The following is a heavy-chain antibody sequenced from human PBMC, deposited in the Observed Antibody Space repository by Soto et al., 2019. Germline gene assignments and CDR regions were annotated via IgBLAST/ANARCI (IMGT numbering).Heavy chain of an antibody. CDR1: GCTVNSSY. D-gene: IGHD4-17*01. CDR3: SRQFPTDNYGNRLDT. V-gene: IGHV3-53*01. J-gene: IGHJ5*02. CDR2: ISSGGTT. Sequence: GGTLRLTCAASGCTVNSSYMTWIRQAPGKGLQWVADISSGGTTKYAYSVRCRFSISRDMSKNTLYLQMNSLRVEDTAISSCSRQFPTDNYGNRLDTWGQGTLVTVSS.